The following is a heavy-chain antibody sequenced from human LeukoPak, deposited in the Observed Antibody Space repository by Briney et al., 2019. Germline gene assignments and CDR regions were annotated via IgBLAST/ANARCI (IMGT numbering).Heavy chain of an antibody. CDR1: GGSISSYY. CDR3: ARERSSGWYQKYFQH. CDR2: IYTSGST. J-gene: IGHJ1*01. Sequence: SETLSLTCTVSGGSISSYYWSWIRQPAGKGLEWIGRIYTSGSTNYNPSLKSRVTMSVDTSKNQFSLKLSSVTAADTAVYYCARERSSGWYQKYFQHWGQGTLGTVSS. V-gene: IGHV4-4*07. D-gene: IGHD6-19*01.